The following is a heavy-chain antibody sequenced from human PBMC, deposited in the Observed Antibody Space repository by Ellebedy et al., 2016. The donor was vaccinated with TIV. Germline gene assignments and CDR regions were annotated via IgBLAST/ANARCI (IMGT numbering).Heavy chain of an antibody. V-gene: IGHV1-69*10. CDR1: GGSFSSYV. D-gene: IGHD1-26*01. CDR2: IIPVLETP. J-gene: IGHJ1*01. Sequence: AASVKVSCQASGGSFSSYVISWVRQPPGQGLEWMGGIIPVLETPNYAQKFQGRLTVSADKSTNTAYMELSSLTSEDTAVYYCAADLASVGQWGQGTLVIVSS. CDR3: AADLASVGQ.